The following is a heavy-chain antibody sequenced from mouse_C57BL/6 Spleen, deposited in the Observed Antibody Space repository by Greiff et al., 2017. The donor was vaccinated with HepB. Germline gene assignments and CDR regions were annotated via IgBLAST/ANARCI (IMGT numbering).Heavy chain of an antibody. J-gene: IGHJ4*01. D-gene: IGHD1-1*01. CDR1: GYTFTSYW. Sequence: VQLQQPGAELVMPGASVKLSCKASGYTFTSYWMHWVKQRPGQGLEWIGEIDPSDSYTNYNQKFKGKSTLTVDKSSSTAYMQLSSLTSEDSAVYYCARNLYYGSSYNAMDYWGQGTSVTVSS. CDR2: IDPSDSYT. V-gene: IGHV1-69*01. CDR3: ARNLYYGSSYNAMDY.